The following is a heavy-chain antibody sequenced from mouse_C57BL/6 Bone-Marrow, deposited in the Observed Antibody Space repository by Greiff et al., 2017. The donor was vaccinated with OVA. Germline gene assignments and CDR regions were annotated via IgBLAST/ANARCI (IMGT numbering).Heavy chain of an antibody. CDR2: ISDGGSYT. CDR3: ARPFYYGSSYDAMDY. D-gene: IGHD1-1*01. J-gene: IGHJ4*01. Sequence: EVQGVESGGGLVKPGGSLKLSCAASGFTFSSYAMSWVRQTPEKRLEWVATISDGGSYTYYPDNVKGRFTISRDNAKNNLYLQMSHLKSEDTAMYYCARPFYYGSSYDAMDYWGQGTSVTVSS. CDR1: GFTFSSYA. V-gene: IGHV5-4*01.